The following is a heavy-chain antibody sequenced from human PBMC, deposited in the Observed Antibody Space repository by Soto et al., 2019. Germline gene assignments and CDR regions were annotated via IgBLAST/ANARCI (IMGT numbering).Heavy chain of an antibody. D-gene: IGHD3-10*01. Sequence: ITLKESGPTLVKPTQTLTLTCTFSGFSLNTGGVGVGWVRQPRGKAMEWLALIYWDDDERYRPSLRSRLNITKDTINNQVVLTTTNMDPEDTATYYCVRNWRYYGGDYYYGMDAWGLGTTVTVSS. CDR2: IYWDDDE. V-gene: IGHV2-5*02. CDR3: VRNWRYYGGDYYYGMDA. CDR1: GFSLNTGGVG. J-gene: IGHJ6*02.